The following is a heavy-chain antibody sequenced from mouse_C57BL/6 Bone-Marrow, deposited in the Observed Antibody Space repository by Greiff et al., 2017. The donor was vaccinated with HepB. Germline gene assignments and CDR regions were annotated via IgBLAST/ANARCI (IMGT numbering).Heavy chain of an antibody. CDR3: ARSEGWLLRPFDY. V-gene: IGHV1-81*01. CDR1: GYTFTSYG. J-gene: IGHJ2*01. D-gene: IGHD2-3*01. CDR2: IYPRSGNI. Sequence: VMLVESGAELARPGASVKLSCKASGYTFTSYGISWVKQRTGQGLEWIGEIYPRSGNIYYNEKFKGKATLTADKSSSTAYMELRSLTSEDSAVYFCARSEGWLLRPFDYWGQGTTLTVSS.